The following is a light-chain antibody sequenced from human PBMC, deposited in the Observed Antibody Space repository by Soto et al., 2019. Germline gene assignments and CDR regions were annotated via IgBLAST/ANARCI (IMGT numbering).Light chain of an antibody. J-gene: IGLJ3*02. V-gene: IGLV2-14*01. CDR2: EVS. CDR1: SSDVGGYNY. Sequence: QSVLTQPASVSGSPGQSLTISCTGTSSDVGGYNYVSWYQQHPGKAPKLMIYEVSNRPSGVSNRFSGSKSGNTASLTIAGLQAEDEADYYCSSHTSSSTWVFGGGTQLTVL. CDR3: SSHTSSSTWV.